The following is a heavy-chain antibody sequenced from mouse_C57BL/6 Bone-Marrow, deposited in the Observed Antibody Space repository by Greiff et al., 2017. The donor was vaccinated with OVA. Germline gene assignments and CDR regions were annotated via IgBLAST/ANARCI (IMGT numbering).Heavy chain of an antibody. CDR2: ISSGGSYT. D-gene: IGHD3-3*01. V-gene: IGHV5-6*02. CDR3: ARQKGSYWYFDV. Sequence: DVMLVESGGDLVKPGGSLKLSCAASGFTFSSYGMSWVRQTPDKRLEWVATISSGGSYTYYPDSVQGRFTISRDNAKNTLYLQMSSLKSEDTAMYYCARQKGSYWYFDVWGTGTTVTVSS. J-gene: IGHJ1*03. CDR1: GFTFSSYG.